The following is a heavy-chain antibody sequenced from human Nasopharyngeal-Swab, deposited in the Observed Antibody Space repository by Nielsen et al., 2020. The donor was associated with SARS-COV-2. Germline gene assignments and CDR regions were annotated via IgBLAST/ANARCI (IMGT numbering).Heavy chain of an antibody. D-gene: IGHD2-15*01. CDR1: GFTFSSYW. J-gene: IGHJ4*02. CDR2: ISTDGSGT. Sequence: GWSLRLSCSASGFTFSSYWMHWVRQLPGKGLVWVSRISTDGSGTNYADSVKGRFTVSRDNAKNTLYLQMNSLRAEDTAVYYCARREGFCSGGTCYLDYWGQGTLVTVSS. V-gene: IGHV3-74*01. CDR3: ARREGFCSGGTCYLDY.